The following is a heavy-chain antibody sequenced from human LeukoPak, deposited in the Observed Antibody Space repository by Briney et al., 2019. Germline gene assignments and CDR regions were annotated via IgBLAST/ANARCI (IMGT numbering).Heavy chain of an antibody. CDR3: ARGLAAAGQRKTYYYYYMDV. V-gene: IGHV4-38-2*02. CDR2: IYHSGST. Sequence: GSLRLSCTVSGYSISSGYYWGWIRQPPGKGLEWIGSIYHSGSTYYNPSLKSRVTISVDTSKNQFSLKLSSVTAADTAVYYCARGLAAAGQRKTYYYYYMDVWGKGTTVTVSS. D-gene: IGHD6-13*01. J-gene: IGHJ6*03. CDR1: GYSISSGYY.